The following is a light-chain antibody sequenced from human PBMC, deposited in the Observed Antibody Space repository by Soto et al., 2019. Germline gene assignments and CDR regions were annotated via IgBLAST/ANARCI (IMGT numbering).Light chain of an antibody. V-gene: IGKV1-39*01. J-gene: IGKJ5*01. CDR3: QQSYSTPIT. Sequence: ILLTQSPSSLSASVGERVTITCRASQTIGTYLNRYQQIPGKAPKSLIYAASNLQSGVPSRFSGSGSGTDFTLTINSLQPEDFATYYCQQSYSTPITFGQGTRLEIK. CDR1: QTIGTY. CDR2: AAS.